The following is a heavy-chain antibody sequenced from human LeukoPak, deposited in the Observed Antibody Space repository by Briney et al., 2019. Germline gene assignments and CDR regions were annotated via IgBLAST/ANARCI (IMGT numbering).Heavy chain of an antibody. CDR2: IYYSGST. Sequence: TSETLSLTCTVSGGSISSYYWSWIRQPPGKGLEWFGYIYYSGSTNYNPSLKSRVTISVDTSKNQFSLKLSSVTAADTAVYYCVRFGSGYHYYFDYWGQGTLVTVSS. CDR3: VRFGSGYHYYFDY. CDR1: GGSISSYY. D-gene: IGHD3-22*01. J-gene: IGHJ4*02. V-gene: IGHV4-59*01.